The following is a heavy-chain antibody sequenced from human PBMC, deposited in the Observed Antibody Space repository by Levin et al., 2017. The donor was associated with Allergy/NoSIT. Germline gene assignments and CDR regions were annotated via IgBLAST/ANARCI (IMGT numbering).Heavy chain of an antibody. Sequence: GASLPLSFSSSVSTFCIVGMHWFLQSPVPFLSFFSGLPAGGGPYYADSVKGRFTISRDTSKNTLYLQMNSLRAEDTALFYCARSGETTVTPLDWGQGTLVTVSS. J-gene: IGHJ4*02. CDR3: ARSGETTVTPLD. CDR1: VSTFCIVG. CDR2: LPAGGGP. V-gene: IGHV3-23*01. D-gene: IGHD4-17*01.